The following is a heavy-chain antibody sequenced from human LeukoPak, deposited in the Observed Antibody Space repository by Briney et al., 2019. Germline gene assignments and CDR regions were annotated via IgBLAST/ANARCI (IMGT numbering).Heavy chain of an antibody. V-gene: IGHV4-59*01. CDR1: GGSISSYY. CDR2: IYYSGST. D-gene: IGHD6-19*01. Sequence: SETLSLTRTVSGGSISSYYWSWIRQPPGKGLEWIGYIYYSGSTNYNPSLKSRVTISVDTSKNQFSLKLSSVTAADTAVYYCARVDPYSSGWKNAFDIWGQGTMVTVSS. J-gene: IGHJ3*02. CDR3: ARVDPYSSGWKNAFDI.